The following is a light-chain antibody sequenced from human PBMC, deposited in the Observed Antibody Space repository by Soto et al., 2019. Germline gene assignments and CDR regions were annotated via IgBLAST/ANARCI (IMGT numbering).Light chain of an antibody. J-gene: IGKJ4*01. V-gene: IGKV3D-15*01. CDR3: QQYIRWPLT. CDR1: QDVSSK. CDR2: AAS. Sequence: IVLTHSPATLSVSPGERVTPSYGTSQDVSSKLAWYQQKAGQAPSLLIYAASTRATGTPARFSGSGSGTEFTLAVSSLQSEDYAVYFCQQYIRWPLTFGGGTKVDIK.